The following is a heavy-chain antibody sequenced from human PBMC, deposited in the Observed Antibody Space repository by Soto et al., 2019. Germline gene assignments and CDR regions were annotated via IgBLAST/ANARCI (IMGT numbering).Heavy chain of an antibody. Sequence: QITLKESGPTLVKPTQTLTLTCTFSGFSLDTSGVGVGWIRQPPGKALEWLALIYWDDDKRYSPSLKSRLTITQDTSKNQVVLTMTNVAPVDTATYYLPHTGGGLWGTAMAPLDYWGQGTLVTVSS. CDR2: IYWDDDK. CDR1: GFSLDTSGVG. D-gene: IGHD5-18*01. CDR3: PHTGGGLWGTAMAPLDY. J-gene: IGHJ4*02. V-gene: IGHV2-5*02.